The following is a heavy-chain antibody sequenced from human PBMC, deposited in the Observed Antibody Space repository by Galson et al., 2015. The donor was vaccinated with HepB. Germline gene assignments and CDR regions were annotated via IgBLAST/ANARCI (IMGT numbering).Heavy chain of an antibody. CDR1: GFSLSTSGVG. J-gene: IGHJ4*02. Sequence: PALVKPTQTLTLTCTFSGFSLSTSGVGVGWIRQPPGKALEWLAVIYWDDDKGYSPSLKSSLTITKDTSKNQVVLTMTNMDPVDTATYYCARGQTGFDFWGQGALVTVSS. CDR2: IYWDDDK. CDR3: ARGQTGFDF. D-gene: IGHD3-9*01. V-gene: IGHV2-5*02.